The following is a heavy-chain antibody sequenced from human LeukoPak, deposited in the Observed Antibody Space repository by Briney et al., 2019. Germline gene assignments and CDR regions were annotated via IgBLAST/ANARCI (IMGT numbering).Heavy chain of an antibody. CDR2: IYYSGST. J-gene: IGHJ3*02. CDR3: ARHDPIVGTPDAFDI. V-gene: IGHV4-59*08. CDR1: GGSISSYY. Sequence: SGTLSLTCTVSGGSISSYYWSWIRQPPGKGLEWIAYIYYSGSTDYNPSLKSRVTISLDTSKNQFSLKLSSVTAADTAVYYCARHDPIVGTPDAFDIWGQGTMVTVSS. D-gene: IGHD1-26*01.